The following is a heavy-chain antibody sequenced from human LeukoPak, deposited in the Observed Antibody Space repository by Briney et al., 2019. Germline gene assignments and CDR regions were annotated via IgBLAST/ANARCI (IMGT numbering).Heavy chain of an antibody. CDR2: ISGSGGST. V-gene: IGHV3-23*01. J-gene: IGHJ4*02. D-gene: IGHD1-20*01. Sequence: GGSLRLSCAASGFTFSSYAMSWVRQAPGKALEWVSNISGSGGSTYYADSVKGRFTISRDNSKNTLYLQMNSLRAEDTAVYYCAKDLSTGYNWNYFDYWGQGTLVTVSS. CDR3: AKDLSTGYNWNYFDY. CDR1: GFTFSSYA.